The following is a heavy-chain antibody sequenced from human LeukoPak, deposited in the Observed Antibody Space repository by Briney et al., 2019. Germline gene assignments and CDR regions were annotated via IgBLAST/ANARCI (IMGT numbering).Heavy chain of an antibody. D-gene: IGHD2-2*02. CDR2: IKSKTDGGTT. CDR3: TTGLQLLYDGLQLHY. Sequence: GGSLRLSCAASGFTSSNAWMSWVRQAPGKGLEWVGRIKSKTDGGTTDYAAPVKGRVTISRDDSKNTLYLQMNSLKTEHTAVYYCTTGLQLLYDGLQLHYWGQGTLVTVSS. V-gene: IGHV3-15*01. J-gene: IGHJ4*02. CDR1: GFTSSNAW.